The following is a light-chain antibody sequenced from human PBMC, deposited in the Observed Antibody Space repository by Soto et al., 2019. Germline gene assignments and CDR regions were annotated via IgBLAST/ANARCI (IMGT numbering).Light chain of an antibody. V-gene: IGLV1-44*01. CDR2: SNN. Sequence: QSVLTQPPTASGTPGQRVTISCSGSSSNIGSNTVNWYQQLPGTAPELLIYSNNQRPSGVPDRFSGSKSGTSASLAISGLQSEDDADYYCAAWDDSLNGYVFGTGTKVTVL. J-gene: IGLJ1*01. CDR1: SSNIGSNT. CDR3: AAWDDSLNGYV.